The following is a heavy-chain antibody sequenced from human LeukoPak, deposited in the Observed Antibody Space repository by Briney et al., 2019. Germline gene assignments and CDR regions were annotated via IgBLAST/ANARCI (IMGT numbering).Heavy chain of an antibody. J-gene: IGHJ6*04. CDR2: INHSGST. CDR1: GGSFSGYY. D-gene: IGHD2-2*01. V-gene: IGHV4-34*01. Sequence: PSETLSLTCAVYGGSFSGYYWSWIRQPPGKGLERIGEINHSGSTNYNPSLKSRVTISVDTSKNQFSLKLSSVTAADTAVYYCARLGLGVVVPAALYGMDVWGKGTTVTVSS. CDR3: ARLGLGVVVPAALYGMDV.